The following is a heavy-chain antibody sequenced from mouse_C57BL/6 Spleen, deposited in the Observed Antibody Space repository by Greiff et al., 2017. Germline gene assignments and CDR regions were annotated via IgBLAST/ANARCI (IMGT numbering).Heavy chain of an antibody. J-gene: IGHJ4*01. V-gene: IGHV3-6*01. CDR1: GYSITSGYY. CDR3: ARGYAMDY. CDR2: ISYDGSN. Sequence: ESGPGLVKPSPSLSLTCSVTGYSITSGYYWNWIRQFPGNKLEWMGYISYDGSNNYNPSLKNRISITRDTSENQFFLQLNSVTTEDTATYYCARGYAMDYWGQGTSVTVSS.